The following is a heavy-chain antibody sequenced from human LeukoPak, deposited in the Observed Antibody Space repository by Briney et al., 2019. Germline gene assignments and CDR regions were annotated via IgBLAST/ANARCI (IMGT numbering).Heavy chain of an antibody. CDR1: GFTFSSYG. CDR3: ERCGYSHGYGWGGGYYYYYMDV. Sequence: GGSLRLSCAASGFTFSSYGMSWVRQAPGKGLEWVSAISSSSSYIYYADSVKGRFTISRDNAKNSLYLQMNSLRAEDTAVYYCERCGYSHGYGWGGGYYYYYMDVWGKGTTVTVSS. D-gene: IGHD5-18*01. J-gene: IGHJ6*03. V-gene: IGHV3-21*01. CDR2: ISSSSSYI.